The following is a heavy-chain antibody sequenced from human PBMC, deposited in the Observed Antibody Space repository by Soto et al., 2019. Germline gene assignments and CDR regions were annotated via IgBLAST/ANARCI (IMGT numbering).Heavy chain of an antibody. CDR3: IKGKVGTDPNWLDP. CDR1: GFSVGSSY. D-gene: IGHD2-21*02. J-gene: IGHJ5*02. CDR2: IYVDGTT. Sequence: EVQLVESGGGLVQPGGSLRLSCEASGFSVGSSYLYWVRQAPGRGLQWVSSIYVDGTTYYTDSVKGRFSISRDSSKNTLYLQMNSLGAEDTALYYCIKGKVGTDPNWLDPWGQGSLVTVSS. V-gene: IGHV3-66*01.